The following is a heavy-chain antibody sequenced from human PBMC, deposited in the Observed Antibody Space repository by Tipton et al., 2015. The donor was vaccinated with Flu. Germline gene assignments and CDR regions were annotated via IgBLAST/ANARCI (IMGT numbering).Heavy chain of an antibody. V-gene: IGHV4-39*07. CDR1: GGSISSSSYY. D-gene: IGHD3-16*02. Sequence: LRLSCTVSGGSISSSSYYWGWIRQPPGQGMEWIGSIYYSGSTYYNPSRKRRVTLSVDTSKNQFSLKLSSVTAADTAVYYCARDWSMITFGGVSVMYYVDYWGQGTLVTVSS. J-gene: IGHJ4*02. CDR3: ARDWSMITFGGVSVMYYVDY. CDR2: IYYSGST.